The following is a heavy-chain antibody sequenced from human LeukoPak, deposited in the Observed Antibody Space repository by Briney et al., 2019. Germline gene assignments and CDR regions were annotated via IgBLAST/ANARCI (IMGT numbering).Heavy chain of an antibody. CDR2: IYYSGST. D-gene: IGHD5-24*01. CDR1: GGSISSYY. CDR3: ARAVEMASFWSFDY. Sequence: SETLSLTCTVSGGSISSYYWSWIRQPPGKGLEWIGCIYYSGSTNYNPSLKGRVTISVDTSKNQFSLKLSSVTAADTAVYYCARAVEMASFWSFDYWGQGTLVTVSS. V-gene: IGHV4-59*01. J-gene: IGHJ4*02.